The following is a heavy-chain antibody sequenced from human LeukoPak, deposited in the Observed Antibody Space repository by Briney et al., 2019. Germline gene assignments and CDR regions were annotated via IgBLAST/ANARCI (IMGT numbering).Heavy chain of an antibody. V-gene: IGHV3-23*01. CDR2: ISGSGGST. D-gene: IGHD3-22*01. CDR1: GFTFSSYS. Sequence: GGSLRLSCAASGFTFSSYSMNWVRQAPGKGLEWVSAISGSGGSTYYADSVKGRLTISRDNSKNTLYLQMNSLRAEDTAVYYCVRGDYSDSSGPGYWGQGTLVTVSS. CDR3: VRGDYSDSSGPGY. J-gene: IGHJ4*02.